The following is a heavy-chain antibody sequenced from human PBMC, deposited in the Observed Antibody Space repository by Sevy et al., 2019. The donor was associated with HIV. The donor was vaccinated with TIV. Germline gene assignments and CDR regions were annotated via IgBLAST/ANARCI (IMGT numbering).Heavy chain of an antibody. CDR2: ISYDGSNK. V-gene: IGHV3-30*18. J-gene: IGHJ6*02. Sequence: GGSLRLSCAASGFTFSSYGMHWVRQAPGKGLEWVAVISYDGSNKYYADSVKGRLTISRDNSKNTLYLQMNSLRAEDTAVYYCAKTRGYSKSDFYYYGMDVWGQGTTVTVSS. CDR3: AKTRGYSKSDFYYYGMDV. D-gene: IGHD5-18*01. CDR1: GFTFSSYG.